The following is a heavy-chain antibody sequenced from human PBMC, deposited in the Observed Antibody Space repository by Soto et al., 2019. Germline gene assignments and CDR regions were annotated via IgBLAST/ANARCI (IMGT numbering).Heavy chain of an antibody. CDR2: IDNSWST. J-gene: IGHJ4*02. Sequence: SETLSLTCTVSGGSNSNYFCNWIRLPAGKGLEWIGRIDNSWSTNYNPSLKSRITMSADTSRNQFSLKLNSVTAADTAVYYCARGGQDFWSGPFDYWGQGALVTVSS. D-gene: IGHD3-3*01. CDR3: ARGGQDFWSGPFDY. CDR1: GGSNSNYF. V-gene: IGHV4-4*07.